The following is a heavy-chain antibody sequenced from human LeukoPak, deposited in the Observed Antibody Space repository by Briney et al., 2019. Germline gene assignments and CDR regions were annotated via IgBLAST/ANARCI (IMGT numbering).Heavy chain of an antibody. CDR3: ARRRGYSNKEAFDY. CDR1: GGSISPYY. CDR2: VYHSGNT. Sequence: SETLSLTCTVSGGSISPYYWSWIRQPPGKGLEWIGYVYHSGNTNYNPSLKSRVTISLDTSKNQFSLRLSSVTAADTAVYYCARRRGYSNKEAFDYWGQGTLVTVSS. J-gene: IGHJ4*02. V-gene: IGHV4-59*08. D-gene: IGHD5-12*01.